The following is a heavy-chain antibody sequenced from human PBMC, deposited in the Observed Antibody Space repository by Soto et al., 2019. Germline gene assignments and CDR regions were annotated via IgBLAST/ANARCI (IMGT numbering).Heavy chain of an antibody. Sequence: SSETLSLTCAVYGGSFSGYYWSWIRQPPGKGLEWIGEINHSGSTNYNPSLKSRVTISVDTSKNQFSLKLSSVTAADTAVYYCAKYKSWIASRQHHYYGMDVWGQGTTVNVSS. D-gene: IGHD2-2*03. V-gene: IGHV4-34*01. J-gene: IGHJ6*02. CDR2: INHSGST. CDR1: GGSFSGYY. CDR3: AKYKSWIASRQHHYYGMDV.